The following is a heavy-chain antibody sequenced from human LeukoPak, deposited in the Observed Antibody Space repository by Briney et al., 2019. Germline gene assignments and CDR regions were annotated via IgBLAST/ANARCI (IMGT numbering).Heavy chain of an antibody. J-gene: IGHJ5*02. CDR2: ISYDVSNK. D-gene: IGHD2-2*01. Sequence: GRSLRLSCAASGFTFSSYAIHWVRQAPGKGLEWVAVISYDVSNKYYADSVKGRFTISRENSKNTQYLQMNSLRAEDRAVYYCARGGRYCSSTSCYGNWFDPWGQGTLVTVSS. V-gene: IGHV3-30-3*01. CDR3: ARGGRYCSSTSCYGNWFDP. CDR1: GFTFSSYA.